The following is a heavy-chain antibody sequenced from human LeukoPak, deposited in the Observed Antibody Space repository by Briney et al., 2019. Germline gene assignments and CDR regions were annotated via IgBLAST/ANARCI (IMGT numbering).Heavy chain of an antibody. V-gene: IGHV4-4*02. CDR3: ARIGYDYGFSFDH. D-gene: IGHD3-10*01. CDR2: VNLQGST. CDR1: GGSITSTNY. Sequence: SETLSLTCGVSGGSITSTNYWTWVRQPPGKGLEWIGEVNLQGSTNYNPSLMGRVAISVDMSENHISLQLTSVTAADTALYYCARIGYDYGFSFDHWGQGTLVAVSS. J-gene: IGHJ4*02.